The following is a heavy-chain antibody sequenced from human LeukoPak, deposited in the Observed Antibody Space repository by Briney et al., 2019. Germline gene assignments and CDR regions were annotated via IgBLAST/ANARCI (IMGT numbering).Heavy chain of an antibody. V-gene: IGHV3-53*01. Sequence: PGGSLRLSCAASGFTFSTYWMTWVRQAPGKGLEWVSVIYSGGSTYYADSVKGRFTTSRDNSKNTLYLQMNSLRAEDTAVYYCARVVDYYMDVWGKGTTVTVSS. CDR2: IYSGGST. J-gene: IGHJ6*03. D-gene: IGHD2-15*01. CDR1: GFTFSTYW. CDR3: ARVVDYYMDV.